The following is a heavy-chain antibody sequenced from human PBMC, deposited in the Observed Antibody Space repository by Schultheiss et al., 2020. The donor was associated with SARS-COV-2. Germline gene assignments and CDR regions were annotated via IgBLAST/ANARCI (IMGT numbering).Heavy chain of an antibody. CDR1: GFTFSSYW. J-gene: IGHJ6*03. V-gene: IGHV3-74*01. Sequence: GGSLRLSCAASGFTFSSYWMHWVRQAPGKGLVWVSRINSDGSSTGYADSVKGRFTISRDNAKKSLYLQMNSLRVEDTAVYYCARFRQQPFYYMDVWAKGTTVTVSS. CDR3: ARFRQQPFYYMDV. D-gene: IGHD6-13*01. CDR2: INSDGSST.